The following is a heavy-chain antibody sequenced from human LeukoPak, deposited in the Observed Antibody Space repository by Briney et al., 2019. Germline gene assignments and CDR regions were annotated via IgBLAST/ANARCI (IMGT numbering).Heavy chain of an antibody. J-gene: IGHJ4*02. Sequence: EASVTLSCKATGPTFTGYYMHWVRHAPGQGLGRRGWVNPICRVTSYEQKFQGSVTMTRDTTISTDYMGLSRLRSDDTAVYYCARASPTLVTFEFWGQGTLVTVSS. CDR2: VNPICRVT. V-gene: IGHV1-2*02. D-gene: IGHD4-23*01. CDR1: GPTFTGYY. CDR3: ARASPTLVTFEF.